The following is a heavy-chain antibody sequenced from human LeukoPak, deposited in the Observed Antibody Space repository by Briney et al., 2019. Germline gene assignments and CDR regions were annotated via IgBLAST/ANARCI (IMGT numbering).Heavy chain of an antibody. J-gene: IGHJ3*02. CDR3: ARGAVVLLWFGEFFDAFDI. D-gene: IGHD3-10*01. CDR1: GGTFSSYA. V-gene: IGHV1-69*05. Sequence: WASVKVSCKASGGTFSSYAISWVRQAPGQGLEWMGGIIPIFGTANYAQKFQGRVTITTDESTSTTYMELSSLRSEDTAVYYCARGAVVLLWFGEFFDAFDIWGQGTMVTVSS. CDR2: IIPIFGTA.